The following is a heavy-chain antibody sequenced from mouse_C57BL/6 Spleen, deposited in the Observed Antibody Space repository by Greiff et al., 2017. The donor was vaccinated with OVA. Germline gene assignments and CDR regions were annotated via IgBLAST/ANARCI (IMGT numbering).Heavy chain of an antibody. CDR3: TFYVAWFAY. J-gene: IGHJ3*01. Sequence: DVKLQESGAELVRPGASVKLSCTASGFNIKDYYMHWVKQRPEQGLEWIGRIDPEDGDTEYAPKFQGKATMTADTSSNTAYLQLSSLTSEDTAVYYCTFYVAWFAYWGQGTLVTVSA. V-gene: IGHV14-1*01. CDR2: IDPEDGDT. D-gene: IGHD1-1*01. CDR1: GFNIKDYY.